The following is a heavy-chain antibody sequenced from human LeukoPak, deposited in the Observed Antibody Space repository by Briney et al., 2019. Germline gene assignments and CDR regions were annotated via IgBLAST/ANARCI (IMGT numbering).Heavy chain of an antibody. D-gene: IGHD3-22*01. V-gene: IGHV4-59*08. CDR1: GGSISSYY. CDR2: IYYSGST. Sequence: PSETLSLTCTVSGGSISSYYWSWIRQPPGKGLEWIGYIYYSGSTNYNPSLKSRVTISVDTSKNQFSLKLSSVTAADTAVYYCARHSAVYDSSGYYYYYYGMDVWGQGTTVTVSS. J-gene: IGHJ6*02. CDR3: ARHSAVYDSSGYYYYYYGMDV.